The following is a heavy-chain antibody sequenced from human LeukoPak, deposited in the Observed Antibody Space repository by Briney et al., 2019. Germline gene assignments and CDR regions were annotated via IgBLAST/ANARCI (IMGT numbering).Heavy chain of an antibody. CDR1: GFTFSSYS. V-gene: IGHV3-21*01. Sequence: GGSLRLSCAASGFTFSSYSMNWARQAPGKGLEWVSSISSSSSYIYYADSVKGRFTISRDNAKSSLYLQMYGLIAEDTAVYYCARITGARDHWGQGTLVTVSS. J-gene: IGHJ4*02. D-gene: IGHD1-7*01. CDR3: ARITGARDH. CDR2: ISSSSSYI.